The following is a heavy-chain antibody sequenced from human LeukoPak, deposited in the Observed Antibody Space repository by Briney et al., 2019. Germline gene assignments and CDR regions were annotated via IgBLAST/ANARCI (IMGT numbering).Heavy chain of an antibody. D-gene: IGHD2-2*01. Sequence: PGGSLRLSCAASGFTFSSYSMNWVRQAPGKGLEWVSYISGSSGTRYYADSVKGRFTISRDNAKNSLYLQMNSLRAEDTAVYYCARADCSSSTCYLRRSWFDPWGQGTLVTVSS. CDR3: ARADCSSSTCYLRRSWFDP. CDR2: ISGSSGTR. V-gene: IGHV3-48*01. CDR1: GFTFSSYS. J-gene: IGHJ5*02.